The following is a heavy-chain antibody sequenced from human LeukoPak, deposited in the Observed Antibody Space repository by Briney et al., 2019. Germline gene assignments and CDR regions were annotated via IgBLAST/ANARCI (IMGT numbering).Heavy chain of an antibody. D-gene: IGHD3-22*01. CDR1: GFTFSSYA. Sequence: GGSLRLSCAASGFTFSSYAMSWVRQAPGKGLEWVSVIGGSGGSTYYADSVKGRFTISRDSSKNTLYLQMNSLRAEDTAVYYCVKGYYYDSSIYFDYWGQGTLVTVSS. J-gene: IGHJ4*02. CDR2: IGGSGGST. CDR3: VKGYYYDSSIYFDY. V-gene: IGHV3-23*01.